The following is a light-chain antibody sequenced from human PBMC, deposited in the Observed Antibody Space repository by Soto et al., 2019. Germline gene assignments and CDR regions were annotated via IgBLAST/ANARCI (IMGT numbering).Light chain of an antibody. CDR3: LQVRNFPRT. CDR1: QGIGDR. Sequence: DIQVTQSPPSVSASVGDRVTITCRASQGIGDRLAWYQHKPGKAPQLLIQTASTLLSGVPSRFSGSGSGTDFLLTINSLQPEDFATYYCLQVRNFPRTFGQGTKVDIK. CDR2: TAS. V-gene: IGKV1-12*01. J-gene: IGKJ1*01.